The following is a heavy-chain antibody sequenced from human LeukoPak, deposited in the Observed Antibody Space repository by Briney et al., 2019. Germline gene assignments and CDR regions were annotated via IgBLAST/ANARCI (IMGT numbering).Heavy chain of an antibody. CDR2: INPNSGGT. CDR3: ARVFSDILTGYLWVFDY. D-gene: IGHD3-9*01. J-gene: IGHJ4*02. CDR1: GYTFTGYY. V-gene: IGHV1-2*02. Sequence: ASVTVSCKASGYTFTGYYMHWVRQAPGQGLEWMGWINPNSGGTNYAQRFQGRVTMTRDTSISTAYMELSRLRSDDTAVYYCARVFSDILTGYLWVFDYWGQGTLVTVSS.